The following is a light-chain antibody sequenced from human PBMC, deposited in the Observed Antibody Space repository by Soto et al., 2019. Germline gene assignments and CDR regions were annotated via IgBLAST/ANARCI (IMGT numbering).Light chain of an antibody. Sequence: QSALTQPASVSGSPGQSITISCTGTRSDVGGYNYVSWYQQHPGKAPKLMIYDVSNRPSGVSNRFSDSKSGNTASLTISGLQAEDESDYYCTSYTSSSTLGVFGTGTKVTVL. V-gene: IGLV2-14*01. J-gene: IGLJ1*01. CDR1: RSDVGGYNY. CDR2: DVS. CDR3: TSYTSSSTLGV.